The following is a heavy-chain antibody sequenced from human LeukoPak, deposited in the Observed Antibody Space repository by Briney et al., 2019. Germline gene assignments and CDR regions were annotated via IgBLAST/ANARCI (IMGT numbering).Heavy chain of an antibody. Sequence: ASVKVSCTTSGYTFTTYYIHWVRQAPGQGLEWMGSVHPSGGRTTCAQKFQGRVTITRDTSTSTVYMDLSSLRSEDTAVYYCARDWELGYWGQGTLVTVSS. CDR1: GYTFTTYY. J-gene: IGHJ4*02. CDR2: VHPSGGRT. D-gene: IGHD1-26*01. CDR3: ARDWELGY. V-gene: IGHV1-46*01.